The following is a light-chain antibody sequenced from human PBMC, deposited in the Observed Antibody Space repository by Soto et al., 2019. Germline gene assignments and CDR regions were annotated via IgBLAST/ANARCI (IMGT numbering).Light chain of an antibody. V-gene: IGKV2-30*01. Sequence: DVVMTQSPLSLPVTLGQPASISCRSSQGLVYTDGNTYLTWFQQRPGRSPRRLIYAVSNRGSGVPDRFSGSGSGTEFTLKISRVEAEDVAIYYCMQATHWPHTFGQGTKLEIK. CDR2: AVS. CDR3: MQATHWPHT. CDR1: QGLVYTDGNTY. J-gene: IGKJ2*01.